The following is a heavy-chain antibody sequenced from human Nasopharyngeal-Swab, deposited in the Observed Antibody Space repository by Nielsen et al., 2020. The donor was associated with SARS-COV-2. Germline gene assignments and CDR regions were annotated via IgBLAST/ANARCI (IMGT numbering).Heavy chain of an antibody. CDR3: AREGVVGATMGALDY. Sequence: GESLKISCAASGFTFSSYAMSWVRQAPGKGLEWVSAISGSGGSTYYADSVKGRFTISRDNSKNTLYLQMNSLRAEDTAVYYCAREGVVGATMGALDYWGQGTLVTVSS. CDR2: ISGSGGST. V-gene: IGHV3-23*01. J-gene: IGHJ4*02. D-gene: IGHD1-26*01. CDR1: GFTFSSYA.